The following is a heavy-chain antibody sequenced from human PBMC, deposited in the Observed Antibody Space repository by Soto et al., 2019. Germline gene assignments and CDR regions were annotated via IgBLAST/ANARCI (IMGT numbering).Heavy chain of an antibody. D-gene: IGHD3-22*01. CDR2: ISYDGSNK. CDR3: ARDLDHYGSSGSLDFDY. J-gene: IGHJ4*02. CDR1: GFTFSALW. Sequence: PGGSLRVSCTASGFTFSALWMCWVRQAPGKGLEWVAGISYDGSNKYYADSVKGRFTISRDNAKNSLYLQMNSLRAEDTAVYYCARDLDHYGSSGSLDFDYWGQGTLVTVSS. V-gene: IGHV3-33*08.